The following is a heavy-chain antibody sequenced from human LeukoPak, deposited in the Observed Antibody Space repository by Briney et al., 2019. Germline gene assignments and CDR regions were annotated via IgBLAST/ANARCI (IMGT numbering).Heavy chain of an antibody. V-gene: IGHV5-51*01. Sequence: GESLKTSCKGSGYSFTSYWIGWVRQMPGKGLGWMGIIYPGDSDTRYSPSFQGQVTISADKSISTAYLQWSSLKASDTAMYYCARRDYYDSSGYVPQYYFDYWGQGTLVTVSS. CDR3: ARRDYYDSSGYVPQYYFDY. D-gene: IGHD3-22*01. CDR1: GYSFTSYW. CDR2: IYPGDSDT. J-gene: IGHJ4*02.